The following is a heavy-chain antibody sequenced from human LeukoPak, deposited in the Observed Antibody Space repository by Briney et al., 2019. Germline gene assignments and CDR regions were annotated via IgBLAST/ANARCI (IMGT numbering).Heavy chain of an antibody. D-gene: IGHD6-19*01. J-gene: IGHJ4*02. CDR3: AKDYLAVAGLYYFDY. Sequence: GGSLRLSCAASGLTFSSHWMHWVRQAPGKGLEWVSGISWNSGSIGYADSVKGRFTISRDNAKNSLYLQMNSLRAEDTALYYCAKDYLAVAGLYYFDYWGQGTLVTVSS. CDR1: GLTFSSHW. V-gene: IGHV3-9*01. CDR2: ISWNSGSI.